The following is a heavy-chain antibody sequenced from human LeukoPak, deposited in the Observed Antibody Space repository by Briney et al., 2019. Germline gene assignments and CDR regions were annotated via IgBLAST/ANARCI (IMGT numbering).Heavy chain of an antibody. CDR2: ISGSGGST. D-gene: IGHD1-1*01. CDR1: GFTFSSYA. CDR3: AKGNERYYYGMDV. J-gene: IGHJ6*02. V-gene: IGHV3-23*01. Sequence: GGSLRLSCAASGFTFSSYAVSWVRQAPGKGLEWVSAISGSGGSTYYADSVKGRFTISRDNSKNTLYLQMNSLRAEDTAVYYCAKGNERYYYGMDVWGQGTTVTVSS.